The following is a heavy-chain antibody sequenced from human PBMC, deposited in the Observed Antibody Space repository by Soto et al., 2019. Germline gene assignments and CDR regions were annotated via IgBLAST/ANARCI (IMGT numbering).Heavy chain of an antibody. CDR3: ARESRYCSGGSCYFLPGIDY. J-gene: IGHJ4*02. D-gene: IGHD2-15*01. V-gene: IGHV1-18*01. CDR1: GYTFTSYG. Sequence: ASVKVSCKASGYTFTSYGISWVRQAPGQGLEWMGGISANYGNTKYAQKLQGRVTMTADESTSTAYMELSSLRSEDTAVYYCARESRYCSGGSCYFLPGIDYWGQGTLVTVSS. CDR2: ISANYGNT.